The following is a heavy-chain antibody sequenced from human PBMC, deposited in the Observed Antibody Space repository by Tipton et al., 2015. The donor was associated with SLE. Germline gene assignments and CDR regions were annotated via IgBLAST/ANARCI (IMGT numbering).Heavy chain of an antibody. J-gene: IGHJ4*02. CDR3: ARDIGYYDSSGLDFDY. Sequence: TLSLTCTVSGGSISSSSYYWGWIRQPPGKGLEWIGHIYTSGSTNYNPPLKSRVTISVDTSKNQFSLKLSSVTAADTAVYYCARDIGYYDSSGLDFDYWGQGTLVTVSS. D-gene: IGHD3-22*01. V-gene: IGHV4-61*09. CDR1: GGSISSSSYY. CDR2: IYTSGST.